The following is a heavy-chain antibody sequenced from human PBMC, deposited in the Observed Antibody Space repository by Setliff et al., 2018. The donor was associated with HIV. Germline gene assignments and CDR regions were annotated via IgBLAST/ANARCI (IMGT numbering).Heavy chain of an antibody. CDR3: ERDFEGMSTIDGFED. CDR2: ISPYNGNT. D-gene: IGHD1-1*01. J-gene: IGHJ5*01. CDR1: GYSFTSYG. Sequence: ASVKVSCKASGYSFTSYGINWVRQAPGQGLEWMGWISPYNGNTDYAQNFQGRVTMTTDTSTSTVYMALSSLTSEDTAVYYCERDFEGMSTIDGFEDWGQGTLVTVSS. V-gene: IGHV1-18*01.